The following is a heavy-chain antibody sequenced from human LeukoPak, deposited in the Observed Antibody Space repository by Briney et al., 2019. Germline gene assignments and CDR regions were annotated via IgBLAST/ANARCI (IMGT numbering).Heavy chain of an antibody. D-gene: IGHD6-19*01. CDR1: GYTFTGYY. J-gene: IGHJ4*02. CDR2: IYPGDSDT. Sequence: ASVKVSCKASGYTFTGYYMHWVRQMPGKGLEWMGIIYPGDSDTRYSPSFQGQVTISADKSISTAYLQWSSLKASDTAMYYCASSYSSGWTPYFDYWGQGTLVTVSS. V-gene: IGHV5-51*01. CDR3: ASSYSSGWTPYFDY.